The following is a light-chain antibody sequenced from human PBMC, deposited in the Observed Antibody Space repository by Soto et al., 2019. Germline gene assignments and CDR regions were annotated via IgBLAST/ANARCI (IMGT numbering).Light chain of an antibody. V-gene: IGLV2-14*01. CDR2: EVS. CDR3: SSYTTSAPYV. J-gene: IGLJ1*01. CDR1: SSDVGGYNY. Sequence: QSALTQPASVSGSPGQSITISCTGTSSDVGGYNYVSWYQQHPGKAPKVVIYEVSNRPSGISHRFSGSKSGNTASLTISGLQAEDEADYYCSSYTTSAPYVFGSGTKVTVL.